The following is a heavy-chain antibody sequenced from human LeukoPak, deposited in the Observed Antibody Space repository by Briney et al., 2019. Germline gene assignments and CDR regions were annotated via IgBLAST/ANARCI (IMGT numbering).Heavy chain of an antibody. J-gene: IGHJ2*01. D-gene: IGHD5-24*01. V-gene: IGHV1-69*13. CDR2: IIPMLGTP. CDR1: GGSFSNYA. Sequence: SVKVSCKASGGSFSNYAFSWVRQAPGQGLEWMGGIIPMLGTPNYAQKFQDRVTISADERATTAYMELSSLRSEDTAMYYCARVSEMARYQYWFFDLWGRGTRVTVSS. CDR3: ARVSEMARYQYWFFDL.